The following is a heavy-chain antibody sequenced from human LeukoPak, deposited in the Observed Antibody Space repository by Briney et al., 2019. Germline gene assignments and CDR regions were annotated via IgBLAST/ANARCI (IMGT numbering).Heavy chain of an antibody. V-gene: IGHV4-4*02. Sequence: MPSETLSLTCAVSGGSISSSNWWSWVRQPPGKGLEWIGEIYHSGSTNYNPSLKSRVTISVDKSKNQFSLKLSSVTAADTAVYYSARVKLSVGYGDYRKVFDYWGQGTLVTVSS. CDR3: ARVKLSVGYGDYRKVFDY. J-gene: IGHJ4*02. CDR2: IYHSGST. CDR1: GGSISSSNW. D-gene: IGHD4-17*01.